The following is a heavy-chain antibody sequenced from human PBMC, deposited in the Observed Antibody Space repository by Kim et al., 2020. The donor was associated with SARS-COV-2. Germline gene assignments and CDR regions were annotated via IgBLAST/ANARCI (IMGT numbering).Heavy chain of an antibody. Sequence: STPSLKSRVTIPVDTSKNQFSLKLSSVTAADTAVYYCARHAIAVADPYDYWGQGTLVTVSS. V-gene: IGHV4-59*08. CDR3: ARHAIAVADPYDY. D-gene: IGHD6-19*01. J-gene: IGHJ4*02.